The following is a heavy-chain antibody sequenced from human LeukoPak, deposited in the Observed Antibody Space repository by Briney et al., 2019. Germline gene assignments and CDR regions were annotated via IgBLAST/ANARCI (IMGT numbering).Heavy chain of an antibody. CDR3: AREYCGGDCYSGLYNWFDP. J-gene: IGHJ5*02. CDR1: GGSISSYY. V-gene: IGHV4-4*07. D-gene: IGHD2-21*02. CDR2: IYTSGST. Sequence: KPSETLSLTCTVSGGSISSYYWSWIRQPAGKGLEWIGRIYTSGSTNYNPSLKSRVTISVDKSKNQFSLKLSSVTAADTAVYYCAREYCGGDCYSGLYNWFDPWGQGTLVTVS.